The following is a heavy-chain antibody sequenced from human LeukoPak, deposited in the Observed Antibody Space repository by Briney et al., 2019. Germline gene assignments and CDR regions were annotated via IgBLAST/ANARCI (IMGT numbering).Heavy chain of an antibody. D-gene: IGHD1-1*01. V-gene: IGHV1-18*01. CDR1: GYTFTSYG. Sequence: ASVKVSCKASGYTFTSYGISWVRQAPGQGLEWMGWVSAYNGNTNYAQKLQGRVTMTTDTSTSTAYMELRSLRSDDTAVYYCARGARTTGTTTYFDYWGQGTLVTVSS. J-gene: IGHJ4*02. CDR3: ARGARTTGTTTYFDY. CDR2: VSAYNGNT.